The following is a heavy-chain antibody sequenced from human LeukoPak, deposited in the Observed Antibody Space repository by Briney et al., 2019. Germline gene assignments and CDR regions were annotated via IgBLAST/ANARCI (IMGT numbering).Heavy chain of an antibody. CDR1: GFTFSSYA. V-gene: IGHV3-23*01. CDR3: AKDLYCSITRCQILVHGMDV. CDR2: ISGSGGST. Sequence: PGGSLRLSCAASGFTFSSYAMSWVRQAPGKGLEWVSAISGSGGSTYYADSVKGRFTISRDNSKNTLFLQMNSLRAEDTAVYYCAKDLYCSITRCQILVHGMDVWGQGTTVIVSS. D-gene: IGHD2-2*01. J-gene: IGHJ6*02.